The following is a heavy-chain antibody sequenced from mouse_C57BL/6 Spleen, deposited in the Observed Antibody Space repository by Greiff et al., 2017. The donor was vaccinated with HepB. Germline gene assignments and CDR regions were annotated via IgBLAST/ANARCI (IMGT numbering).Heavy chain of an antibody. CDR1: GFTFNTYA. Sequence: DVHLVESGGGLVQPKGSLKLSCAASGFTFNTYAMHWVRQAPGKGLEWVARIRSKSSNYATYYADSVKDRFTISRDDSQSMLYLQMNNLKTEDTAMYYCVRDGLRFITTVVGYFDVWGTGTTVTVSS. CDR2: IRSKSSNYAT. D-gene: IGHD1-1*01. V-gene: IGHV10-3*01. CDR3: VRDGLRFITTVVGYFDV. J-gene: IGHJ1*03.